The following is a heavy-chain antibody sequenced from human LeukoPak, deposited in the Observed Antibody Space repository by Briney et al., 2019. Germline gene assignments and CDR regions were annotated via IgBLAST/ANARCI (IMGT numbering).Heavy chain of an antibody. V-gene: IGHV1-2*02. D-gene: IGHD6-13*01. CDR2: INPNSGVT. J-gene: IGHJ5*02. CDR3: ARGGSSWYWGYNWFDP. Sequence: GASVKVSCKASGYTFSGFYIHWVRQAPGQGLEWMGWINPNSGVTNYAQKLQGRVTITRDTSIDTAYMQLSRLRSDDTAVYYCARGGSSWYWGYNWFDPWGQGTLVTVSS. CDR1: GYTFSGFY.